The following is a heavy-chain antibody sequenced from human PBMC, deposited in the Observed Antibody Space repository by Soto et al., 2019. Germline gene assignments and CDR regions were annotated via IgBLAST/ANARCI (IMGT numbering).Heavy chain of an antibody. CDR2: IIPIFGTA. CDR3: ARDPTGIAVAGTYNWFDP. CDR1: GGTFSTYA. J-gene: IGHJ5*02. V-gene: IGHV1-69*12. Sequence: QVQLVQSGAEVKRPGSSVKVSCKASGGTFSTYAIRWVRQAPGQGLEWMGGIIPIFGTANYAQKFQGRVTITGDESTSTAYMELSSLRSEDTAVYYCARDPTGIAVAGTYNWFDPWGQGTLVTVSS. D-gene: IGHD6-19*01.